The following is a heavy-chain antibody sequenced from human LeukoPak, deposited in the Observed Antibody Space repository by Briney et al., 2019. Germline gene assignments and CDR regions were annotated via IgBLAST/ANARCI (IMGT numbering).Heavy chain of an antibody. CDR2: ISWNSGSI. CDR1: GFTFDDYA. V-gene: IGHV3-9*03. J-gene: IGHJ3*02. Sequence: PGGSLRLSCAASGFTFDDYAMHWARQAPGKGLEGVSGISWNSGSIVYADSVKGRFTISRENAKNSLYLQMNSLRAEDMALYYCAKGYSYGFVDAFDIWGQGTMVTVSS. CDR3: AKGYSYGFVDAFDI. D-gene: IGHD5-18*01.